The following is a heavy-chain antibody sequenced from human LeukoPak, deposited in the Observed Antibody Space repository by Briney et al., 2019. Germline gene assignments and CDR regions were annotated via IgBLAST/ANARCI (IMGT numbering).Heavy chain of an antibody. D-gene: IGHD1-1*01. CDR3: ARGPTISETGYFDY. J-gene: IGHJ4*03. V-gene: IGHV4-34*01. Sequence: SETLSLTCGVYGGSFSRYYWSWIRQSPGKGLEWIAEINHRGGTNYNPSVKSRVTISVDTSKNQFSLKVASLTAADTAVYFCARGPTISETGYFDYWGQGTLVTVSS. CDR1: GGSFSRYY. CDR2: INHRGGT.